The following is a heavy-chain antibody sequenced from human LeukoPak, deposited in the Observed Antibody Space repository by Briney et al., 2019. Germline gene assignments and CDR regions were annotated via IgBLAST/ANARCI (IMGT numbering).Heavy chain of an antibody. V-gene: IGHV4-4*07. J-gene: IGHJ4*02. CDR2: IYTSGST. Sequence: PSETLSLTCTVSGGSISSYYWSWIRQPAGKGLEWIGRIYTSGSTNYNPSLKSRVTMSVDTSKNQFSLKLSSVTAADTAVYYCARALSSIAAADHFDYWGQGTLVTVSS. CDR1: GGSISSYY. CDR3: ARALSSIAAADHFDY. D-gene: IGHD6-13*01.